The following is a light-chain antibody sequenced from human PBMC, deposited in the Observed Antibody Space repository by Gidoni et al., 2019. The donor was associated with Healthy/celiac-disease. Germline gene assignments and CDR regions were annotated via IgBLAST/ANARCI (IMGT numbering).Light chain of an antibody. CDR1: ALPKQY. J-gene: IGLJ2*01. CDR3: QSADSSGQV. V-gene: IGLV3-25*03. Sequence: SYELTQPPSVSVSPGQTARITCSGDALPKQYAYWYQQKPGQAPVLVIYKDSERPSGIPERFSGSSSGTTVTLIISGVQAEDEADYYCQSADSSGQVFGGGTKLTVL. CDR2: KDS.